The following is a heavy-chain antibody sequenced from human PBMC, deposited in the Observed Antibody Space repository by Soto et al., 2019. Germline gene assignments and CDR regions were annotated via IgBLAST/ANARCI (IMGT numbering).Heavy chain of an antibody. CDR2: IWYDGSNK. Sequence: PGGSMRLSCAASRFTFSSYGMHWARQDPGPGLEWVAVIWYDGSNKYYADSVKGRFTISRDNSKNTLYLQMNSLRAEATAGYGGERDGCDNWFVPWRQGTLVTVSS. CDR3: ERDGCDNWFVP. CDR1: RFTFSSYG. D-gene: IGHD2-21*01. J-gene: IGHJ5*01. V-gene: IGHV3-33*01.